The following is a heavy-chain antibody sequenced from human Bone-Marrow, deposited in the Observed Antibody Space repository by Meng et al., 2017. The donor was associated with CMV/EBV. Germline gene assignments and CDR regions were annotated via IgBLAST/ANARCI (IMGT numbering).Heavy chain of an antibody. D-gene: IGHD3-10*01. Sequence: ASVKVSCKASGYTFSDYFLHWVRQAPGQGLEWMGWINPKSGVTNYAQRFQDRVTMTTDTSIRTVYMDLSRLTAGDTAIFYCSRDLGVGAAGYWGQGTLVTVSS. CDR2: INPKSGVT. CDR1: GYTFSDYF. CDR3: SRDLGVGAAGY. V-gene: IGHV1-2*02. J-gene: IGHJ4*01.